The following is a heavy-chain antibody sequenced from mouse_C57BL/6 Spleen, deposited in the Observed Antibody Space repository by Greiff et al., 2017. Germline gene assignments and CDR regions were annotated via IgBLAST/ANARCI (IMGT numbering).Heavy chain of an antibody. D-gene: IGHD1-1*01. V-gene: IGHV1-64*01. CDR3: ARSDLDYYGSSYTAY. J-gene: IGHJ3*01. CDR2: IHPNSGST. Sequence: VQLQQPGAELVKPGASVKLSCKASGYTFTSYWMHWVKQRPGQGLEWIGMIHPNSGSTNYNEKFKSKATLTVDKSSSTAYRQLSSLTSEDSAVYYGARSDLDYYGSSYTAYWGQGTLVTVSA. CDR1: GYTFTSYW.